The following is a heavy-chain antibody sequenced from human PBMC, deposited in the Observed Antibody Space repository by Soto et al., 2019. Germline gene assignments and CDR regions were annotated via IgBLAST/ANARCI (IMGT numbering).Heavy chain of an antibody. V-gene: IGHV3-33*01. J-gene: IGHJ4*02. CDR2: IWYDGSNK. D-gene: IGHD5-12*01. CDR1: GFTFSSYG. CDR3: ARDKEERWLQITYYFDY. Sequence: QVQLVESGGGVVQPGRSLRLSCAASGFTFSSYGMHWVRQAPGKGLEWVAVIWYDGSNKYYADSVKGRFTISRDNSKNTLYLQMNSLRAEDTAVYYCARDKEERWLQITYYFDYWGQGTLVTVSS.